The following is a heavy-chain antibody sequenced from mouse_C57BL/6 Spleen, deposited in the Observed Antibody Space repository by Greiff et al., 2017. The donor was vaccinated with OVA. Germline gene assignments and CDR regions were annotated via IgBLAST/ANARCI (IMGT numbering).Heavy chain of an antibody. J-gene: IGHJ4*01. CDR1: GYTFTSYW. CDR3: ARYYDYDGDYYAMDY. V-gene: IGHV1-50*01. D-gene: IGHD2-4*01. Sequence: VKLQQPGAELVKPGASVKLSCKASGYTFTSYWMQWVKQRPGQGLEWIGEIDPSDSYTNYNQKFKGKATLTVDTSSSTAYMQLSSLTSEDSAVYYCARYYDYDGDYYAMDYWGQGTSVTVSS. CDR2: IDPSDSYT.